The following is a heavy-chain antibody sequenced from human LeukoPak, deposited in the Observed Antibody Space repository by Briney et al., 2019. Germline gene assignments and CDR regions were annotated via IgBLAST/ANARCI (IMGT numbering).Heavy chain of an antibody. J-gene: IGHJ4*02. D-gene: IGHD3-16*01. CDR3: VCLGLGGLSLD. CDR2: VNSDGSGT. CDR1: GFTFSRYS. V-gene: IGHV3-74*01. Sequence: GGSLRLSCAASGFTFSRYSMHWVRQAPGKGLVWVSHVNSDGSGTDYADSVKGRFTISRDNAKNTLYLQMNSPRVEDTAVYYCVCLGLGGLSLDWGQGTLVTVSS.